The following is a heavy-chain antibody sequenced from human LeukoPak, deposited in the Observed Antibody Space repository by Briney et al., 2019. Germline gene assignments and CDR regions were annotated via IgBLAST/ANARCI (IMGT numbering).Heavy chain of an antibody. D-gene: IGHD6-6*01. CDR1: GFTFSSYG. CDR2: MWFDGSNI. J-gene: IGHJ4*02. Sequence: GGSLRLSCAASGFTFSSYGMHWVRQAPGKGLEWVAVMWFDGSNIYYVDSVKGRFTISRDNSKNTLYLQMNSLRAEDTAVYYCARDYSSSWLRFFDYWGQGTLVTVSS. V-gene: IGHV3-33*01. CDR3: ARDYSSSWLRFFDY.